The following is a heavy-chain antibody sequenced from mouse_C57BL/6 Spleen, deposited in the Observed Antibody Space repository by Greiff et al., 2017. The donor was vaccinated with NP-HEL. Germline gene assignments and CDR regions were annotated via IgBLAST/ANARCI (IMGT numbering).Heavy chain of an antibody. CDR1: GYTFTSYW. V-gene: IGHV1-64*01. CDR2: IHPNSGST. CDR3: ARTVVAKGVFDY. D-gene: IGHD1-1*01. J-gene: IGHJ2*01. Sequence: QVQLQQSGAELVKPGASVKLSCKASGYTFTSYWMHWVKQRPGQGLEWIGMIHPNSGSTNYNEKFKSKATLTVDKSSSTAYMQLSSLTSEDSAVYYCARTVVAKGVFDYWGQGTTLTVSS.